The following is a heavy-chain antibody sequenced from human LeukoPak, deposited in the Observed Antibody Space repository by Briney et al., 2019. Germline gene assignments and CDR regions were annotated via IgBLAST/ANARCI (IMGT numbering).Heavy chain of an antibody. D-gene: IGHD6-19*01. CDR3: ARDRGYSSFDY. V-gene: IGHV3-7*01. J-gene: IGHJ4*02. CDR1: GFTFSSYW. Sequence: GGSRRLSCAASGFTFSSYWMSWVRQAPGKGLEGVANIKQDGSEKYYVDSVKGRFTISRDNAKNSLYLQMNSLRAEDTAVYYCARDRGYSSFDYWGQGTLVTVSS. CDR2: IKQDGSEK.